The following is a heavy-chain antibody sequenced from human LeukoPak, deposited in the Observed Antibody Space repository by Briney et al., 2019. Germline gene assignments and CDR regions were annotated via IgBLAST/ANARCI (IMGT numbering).Heavy chain of an antibody. Sequence: GGPLRLSCAASGFTFSNYAMGWVRQAPGKGLEWVSAISGSGGSTYYADSVKGRFTISRDNSKNTLYLQMNSLRAEDTAVYYCAKDVVVITTVGAFDIWGQGTMVTVSS. D-gene: IGHD3-22*01. V-gene: IGHV3-23*01. CDR2: ISGSGGST. CDR1: GFTFSNYA. CDR3: AKDVVVITTVGAFDI. J-gene: IGHJ3*02.